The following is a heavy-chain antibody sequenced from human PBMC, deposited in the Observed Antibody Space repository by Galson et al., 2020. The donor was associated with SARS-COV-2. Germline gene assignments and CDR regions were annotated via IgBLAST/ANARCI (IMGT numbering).Heavy chain of an antibody. CDR2: INHSGST. J-gene: IGHJ4*02. V-gene: IGHV4-34*01. Sequence: SQTLSLTCAVYGGSFSGYYWSWIRQPPGKGLEWIGEINHSGSTNYNPSLKSRVTISVDTSKNQFSLKLSSVTAADTAVYYCARGGGYSSSWYGNRIHFDYWDQGTLVTVSS. D-gene: IGHD6-13*01. CDR1: GGSFSGYY. CDR3: ARGGGYSSSWYGNRIHFDY.